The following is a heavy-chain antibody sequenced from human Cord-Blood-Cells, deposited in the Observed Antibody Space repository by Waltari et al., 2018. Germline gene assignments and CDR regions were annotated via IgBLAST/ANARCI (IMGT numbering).Heavy chain of an antibody. D-gene: IGHD6-13*01. CDR2: IKAGNGNT. Sequence: QVQLVQSGAEVKKPGASVKDSCKASGYTFTSYAMHWVRQAPGQRREWMGWIKAGNGNTKYSQKFQGRVTITRDTSASTAYMELSSLRSEDPAVYYCARLDYSSSWDDAFDIWGQGTMVTVSS. V-gene: IGHV1-3*01. CDR1: GYTFTSYA. CDR3: ARLDYSSSWDDAFDI. J-gene: IGHJ3*02.